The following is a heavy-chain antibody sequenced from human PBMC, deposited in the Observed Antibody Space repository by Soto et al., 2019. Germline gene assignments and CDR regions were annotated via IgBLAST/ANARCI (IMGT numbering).Heavy chain of an antibody. D-gene: IGHD3-3*01. V-gene: IGHV3-49*04. CDR2: IRSKAYGWTT. CDR3: TRDLEHDFGVTHNWFDP. Sequence: GGSLRLSCAASGFTFSNAWMNWVRQAPGKGLEWVGVIRSKAYGWTTEYAASVKGRFTISRDDSKSIAYLQMNSLKTEDTAVYYCTRDLEHDFGVTHNWFDPWGQGTRVTVSS. CDR1: GFTFSNAW. J-gene: IGHJ5*02.